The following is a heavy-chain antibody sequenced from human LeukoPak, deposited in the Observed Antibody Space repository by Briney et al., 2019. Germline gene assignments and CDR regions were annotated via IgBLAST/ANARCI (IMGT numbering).Heavy chain of an antibody. CDR3: ARENYYGSGSYGDYFEY. J-gene: IGHJ4*02. Sequence: SETLSLTCTVSGGSINSGSYYWGWVRQPPGKGLEWIGYIYYTGSTNYNPSLKSRVTISVDTSKNQFSLRLSSVTAADTAVYYCARENYYGSGSYGDYFEYWGRGTLVTVSS. CDR1: GGSINSGSYY. V-gene: IGHV4-61*01. CDR2: IYYTGST. D-gene: IGHD3-10*01.